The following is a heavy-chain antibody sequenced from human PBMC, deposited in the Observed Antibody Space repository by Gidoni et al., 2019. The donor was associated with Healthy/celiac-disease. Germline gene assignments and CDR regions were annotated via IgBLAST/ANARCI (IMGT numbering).Heavy chain of an antibody. Sequence: EVQLVESGGGLVQPGGSLRLSCAASGFPFSSYEMNWVRQAPGKGLEWVSYISSSGSTIYYADSVKGRFTISRDNAKNSLYQQMNSLRAEDTAVYYCARDSLVHDYGDPHFDYWGQGTLVTVSS. V-gene: IGHV3-48*03. CDR3: ARDSLVHDYGDPHFDY. D-gene: IGHD4-17*01. J-gene: IGHJ4*02. CDR2: ISSSGSTI. CDR1: GFPFSSYE.